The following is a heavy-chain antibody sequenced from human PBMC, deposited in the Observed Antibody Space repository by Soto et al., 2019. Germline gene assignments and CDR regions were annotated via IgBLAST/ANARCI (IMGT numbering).Heavy chain of an antibody. D-gene: IGHD2-21*02. J-gene: IGHJ6*02. CDR3: ARDWTEAQSSHYYYDYGMDV. CDR2: ISYDGSNK. CDR1: GFTFSSYA. Sequence: QVQLVESGGGVVQPGRSLRLSCAASGFTFSSYAMHWVRQAPGKGLEWVAVISYDGSNKYYADSVKGRFTISRDNSKNTLYLQMNSLRAEDTAVYYCARDWTEAQSSHYYYDYGMDVWGQGTTVTVSS. V-gene: IGHV3-30-3*01.